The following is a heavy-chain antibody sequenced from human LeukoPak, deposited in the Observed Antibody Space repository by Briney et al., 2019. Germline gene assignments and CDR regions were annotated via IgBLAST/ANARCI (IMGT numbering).Heavy chain of an antibody. CDR2: FDPEDGET. V-gene: IGHV1-24*01. Sequence: ASVTVSCTVSGYTLTELSMHWVRQAPGKGLEWMGGFDPEDGETIYAQKFQGRVTMTEDTSTDTAYMELSSLRSEDTAVYYCAKGSSGWYRYWGQGTLVTVSS. CDR3: AKGSSGWYRY. D-gene: IGHD6-19*01. J-gene: IGHJ4*02. CDR1: GYTLTELS.